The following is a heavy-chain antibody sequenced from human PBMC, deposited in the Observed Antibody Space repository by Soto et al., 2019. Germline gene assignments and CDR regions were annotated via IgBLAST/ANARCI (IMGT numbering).Heavy chain of an antibody. D-gene: IGHD6-13*01. CDR3: ARGVGYSISWDPPYYFDN. CDR2: ISYDGSNK. J-gene: IGHJ4*02. CDR1: GFTFSSYA. Sequence: ESGGGVVQPGRSLRLSCAASGFTFSSYAMHWVRQAPGKGLEWVAVISYDGSNKYYADSVKGRFTISRDNSKNTLYLQMNSLRAEDTAVYYCARGVGYSISWDPPYYFDNWCQGILVTFSS. V-gene: IGHV3-30-3*01.